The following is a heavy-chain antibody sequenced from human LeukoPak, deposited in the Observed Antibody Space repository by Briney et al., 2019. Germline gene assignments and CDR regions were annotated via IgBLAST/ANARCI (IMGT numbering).Heavy chain of an antibody. V-gene: IGHV3-21*01. CDR2: ISSSSNYI. Sequence: GGSLRLSCAASGFTFSTYNMNWVRQAPGKGLEWVSAISSSSNYIYYADSVKGRFTISRDNAKNSLYLQMNSLRAEDTDVYYCVRDVGASDPDAFDIWGQGPMVTVSS. CDR1: GFTFSTYN. D-gene: IGHD1-26*01. J-gene: IGHJ3*02. CDR3: VRDVGASDPDAFDI.